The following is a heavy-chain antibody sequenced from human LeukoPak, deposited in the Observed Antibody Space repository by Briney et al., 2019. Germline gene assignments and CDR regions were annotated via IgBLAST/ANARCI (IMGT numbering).Heavy chain of an antibody. CDR3: AKGGEYYYDSSGYLN. CDR2: ISGSGGST. V-gene: IGHV3-23*01. J-gene: IGHJ4*02. Sequence: PGRSLRLSCAASGFTFDDYAMHWVRQAPGKGLEWVSAISGSGGSTYYADSVKGRFTISRDNSKNTLYLQMNSLRAEDTAVYYCAKGGEYYYDSSGYLNWGQGTLVTVSS. D-gene: IGHD3-22*01. CDR1: GFTFDDYA.